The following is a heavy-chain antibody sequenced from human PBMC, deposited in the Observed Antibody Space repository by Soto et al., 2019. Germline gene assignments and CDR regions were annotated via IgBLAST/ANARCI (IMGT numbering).Heavy chain of an antibody. CDR1: GFTFSRSG. CDR2: ISYDGSSK. J-gene: IGHJ4*02. D-gene: IGHD4-17*01. V-gene: IGHV3-30*18. Sequence: GGSLRLSCAASGFTFSRSGMHWVRQAPGKGLEWVAVISYDGSSKYYADSVKGRFTISRDNSKNTLYLQMDSLRAEDTAVYYCAKDSLYGDYIYYFDYWGQGALVTVSS. CDR3: AKDSLYGDYIYYFDY.